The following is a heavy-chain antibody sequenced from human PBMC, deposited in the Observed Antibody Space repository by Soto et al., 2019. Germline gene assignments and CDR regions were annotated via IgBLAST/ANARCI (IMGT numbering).Heavy chain of an antibody. V-gene: IGHV3-23*01. D-gene: IGHD2-21*01. Sequence: LRLSCTASGFTFTAYHMSWVRQAPGKGLEWVSAIESASDTHYADSVKGRFTISRDNSKNTLYLQMNSLRAEDTAIYYCAKELAIASFITIDYWGQGVLVTVSS. CDR3: AKELAIASFITIDY. J-gene: IGHJ4*02. CDR1: GFTFTAYH. CDR2: IESASDT.